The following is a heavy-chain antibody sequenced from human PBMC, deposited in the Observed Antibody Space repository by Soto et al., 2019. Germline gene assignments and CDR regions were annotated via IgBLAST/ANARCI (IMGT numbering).Heavy chain of an antibody. D-gene: IGHD2-15*01. V-gene: IGHV3-23*01. CDR3: AKKDVGYYSQFDY. Sequence: EVQLLESGGGLVQPGGSLRLSCAASGFTFSSYAMSWVRQAPGKGLEWVSAISGSGGSTYYADSVKGRFTISSDNSKNTLYLQMNSLRAEDTAVYYCAKKDVGYYSQFDYWGQGTLVTVSS. CDR2: ISGSGGST. CDR1: GFTFSSYA. J-gene: IGHJ4*02.